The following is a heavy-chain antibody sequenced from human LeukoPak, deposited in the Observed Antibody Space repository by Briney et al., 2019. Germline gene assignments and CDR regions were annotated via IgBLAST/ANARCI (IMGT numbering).Heavy chain of an antibody. CDR1: GFTSDDYA. CDR2: ISWNSGSI. D-gene: IGHD2-15*01. J-gene: IGHJ4*02. CDR3: AKSRVVAATNRPLDY. V-gene: IGHV3-9*02. Sequence: GGSLRLSCAASGFTSDDYAMHWVRQAPGKGLEWVSGISWNSGSIGYADSVKGRFTISRDNAKNSLYLQMNSLTAEDTAVYYCAKSRVVAATNRPLDYWGQGTLVTVSS.